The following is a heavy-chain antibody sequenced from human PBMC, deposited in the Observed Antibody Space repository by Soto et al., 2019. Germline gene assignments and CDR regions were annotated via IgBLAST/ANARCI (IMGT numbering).Heavy chain of an antibody. CDR2: IIPIFGTA. CDR3: ARALTVAVDAFDI. J-gene: IGHJ3*02. CDR1: GGTFSSYA. Sequence: ASVKVSCKASGGTFSSYAISWVRQAPGQGLEWMGGIIPIFGTANYAQKFQGRVTITADKSTSTAYMELSSLRSEDTAVYYCARALTVAVDAFDIWGQGTMVTVSS. D-gene: IGHD6-19*01. V-gene: IGHV1-69*06.